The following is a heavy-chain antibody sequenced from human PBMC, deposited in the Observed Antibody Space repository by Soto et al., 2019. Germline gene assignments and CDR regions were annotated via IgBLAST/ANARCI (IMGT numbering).Heavy chain of an antibody. CDR2: IWYDGSKE. CDR3: ARDKDGFNSNYLDN. D-gene: IGHD5-12*01. J-gene: IGHJ4*02. Sequence: QVQLVESGGGVVQPGRSLRLSCAASGFTFSSYGMHWVRQAPGKGLEWVAVIWYDGSKEYYADSVKGRFTISRDNSENTLYLQMNSLRAEDTAVYHCARDKDGFNSNYLDNWGQGTLVTVAS. CDR1: GFTFSSYG. V-gene: IGHV3-33*01.